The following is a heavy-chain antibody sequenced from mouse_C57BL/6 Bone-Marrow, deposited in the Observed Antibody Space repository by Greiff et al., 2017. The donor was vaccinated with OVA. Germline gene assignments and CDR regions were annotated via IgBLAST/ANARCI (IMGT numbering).Heavy chain of an antibody. D-gene: IGHD4-1*01. CDR1: GFTFSDYG. CDR2: ISSGSSTI. Sequence: EVKLMESGGGLVKPGGSLKLSCAASGFTFSDYGMHWVRQAPEKGLEWVAYISSGSSTIYSADTVKGRFTISRDNAKNTLFLQMTSLRSEDTAMYYWAREGTGTLYFDYWGQGTTLTVSS. CDR3: AREGTGTLYFDY. J-gene: IGHJ2*01. V-gene: IGHV5-17*01.